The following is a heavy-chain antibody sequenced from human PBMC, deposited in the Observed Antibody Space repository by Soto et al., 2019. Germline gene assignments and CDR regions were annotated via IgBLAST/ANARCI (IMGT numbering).Heavy chain of an antibody. V-gene: IGHV3-11*01. J-gene: IGHJ6*03. CDR1: GFTFSDYY. CDR3: ARGVGYYRYYYMDV. CDR2: ISSSGSTI. D-gene: IGHD3-22*01. Sequence: TGGSLRLSCAASGFTFSDYYMSWIRQAPGKGLEWVSYISSSGSTIYYADSVKGRFTISRDNAKNSLYLQMNSLRAEDTAVYYCARGVGYYRYYYMDVWGKGTTVTVSS.